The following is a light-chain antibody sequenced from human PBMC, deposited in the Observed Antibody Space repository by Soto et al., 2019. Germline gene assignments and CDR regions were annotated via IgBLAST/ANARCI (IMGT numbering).Light chain of an antibody. CDR1: QSVGNW. J-gene: IGKJ3*01. CDR2: LAS. Sequence: DVQMTQSPSTLSASVGDRVTITCRASQSVGNWLAWYQQKPGKAPNLLVYLASNLQTGVPSRFSGVGSGTEFTLTISSLEPEDFATYYCQHFSDYPLTFGPGTKVDLK. CDR3: QHFSDYPLT. V-gene: IGKV1-5*03.